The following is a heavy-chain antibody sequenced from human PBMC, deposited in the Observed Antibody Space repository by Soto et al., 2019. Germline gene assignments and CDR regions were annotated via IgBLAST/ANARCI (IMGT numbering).Heavy chain of an antibody. CDR3: ARGSYIAPDY. J-gene: IGHJ4*02. Sequence: SETLSLTCAFSCGSISSGGYSWSWIRQPPGRGLEWIGYIYHSGSTYYNPSLKSRVTISVDRSKNQFSLKLSSVTAADTAVYYCARGSYIAPDYWGQGTLVTVSS. V-gene: IGHV4-30-2*01. CDR1: CGSISSGGYS. D-gene: IGHD3-10*01. CDR2: IYHSGST.